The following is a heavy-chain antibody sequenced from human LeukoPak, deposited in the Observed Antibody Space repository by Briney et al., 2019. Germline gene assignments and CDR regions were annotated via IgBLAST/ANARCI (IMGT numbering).Heavy chain of an antibody. D-gene: IGHD4-17*01. CDR3: ARGATTTRFGRFDP. V-gene: IGHV3-21*01. Sequence: GGSLRLSCAASGFSFISYSMNWVRQAPGKGLEWVSSISSSSDYIYHADSVKGRFTISRDNPKKSLYLQMNSLRAGDTAVYYCARGATTTRFGRFDPWGQGTLVIVSS. J-gene: IGHJ5*02. CDR1: GFSFISYS. CDR2: ISSSSDYI.